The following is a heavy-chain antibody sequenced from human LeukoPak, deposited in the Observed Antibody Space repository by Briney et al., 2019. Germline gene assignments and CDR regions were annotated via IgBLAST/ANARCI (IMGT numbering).Heavy chain of an antibody. CDR1: GGSISSYY. Sequence: SETLSLTCTVSGGSISSYYWSWIRQPPGKGLEWIGYIYYSGSTNYNPSLKSRVTISVDTPKNQFSLKLSSVTAADTAVYYCARDRGYSSAHFDYWGQGTLVTVSS. J-gene: IGHJ4*02. CDR2: IYYSGST. V-gene: IGHV4-59*01. CDR3: ARDRGYSSAHFDY. D-gene: IGHD6-25*01.